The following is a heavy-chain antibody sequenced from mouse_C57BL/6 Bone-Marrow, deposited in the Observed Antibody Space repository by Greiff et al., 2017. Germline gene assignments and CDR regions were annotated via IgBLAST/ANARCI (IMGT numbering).Heavy chain of an antibody. D-gene: IGHD1-1*01. Sequence: VQLQQSGTVLTRPGASVKMSCKTSGYTFTSYWMHWVKQRPGQGLEWIGAIYPGNSDTSYNQKFKGKAKLTAVTSASAAYMELSSLTNEYSAVYYCTRIGYGSSWGFAYWGQGTLVTVSA. J-gene: IGHJ3*01. V-gene: IGHV1-5*01. CDR3: TRIGYGSSWGFAY. CDR2: IYPGNSDT. CDR1: GYTFTSYW.